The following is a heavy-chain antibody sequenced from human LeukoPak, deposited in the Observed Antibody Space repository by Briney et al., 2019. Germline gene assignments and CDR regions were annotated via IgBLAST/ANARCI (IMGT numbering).Heavy chain of an antibody. CDR2: ITRSSGRL. V-gene: IGHV3-9*01. CDR3: AKRAHQFNYFYN. Sequence: GGSLRLSCATSGCKFDDYSMHWVRQAPGMGLEWISGITRSSGRLDYADSVKGRFTISRDSDKKSLFLQIDSLGAQDTALYYGAKRAHQFNYFYNWGPGTLVTVSS. D-gene: IGHD2-2*01. J-gene: IGHJ4*02. CDR1: GCKFDDYS.